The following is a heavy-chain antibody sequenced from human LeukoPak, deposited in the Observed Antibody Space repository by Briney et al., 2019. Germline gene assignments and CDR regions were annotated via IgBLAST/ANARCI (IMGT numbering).Heavy chain of an antibody. CDR1: GGSISSYY. D-gene: IGHD2-2*01. Sequence: SETLSLTCTVSGGSISSYYWSWIRQPAGKGLGWIGRIYTSGSTNYNPSLKSRVTMSVDTSKNQFSLKLSSVTAADTAVYYCARAVGSKAAIWFDPWGQGTLVTVSS. CDR3: ARAVGSKAAIWFDP. CDR2: IYTSGST. J-gene: IGHJ5*02. V-gene: IGHV4-4*07.